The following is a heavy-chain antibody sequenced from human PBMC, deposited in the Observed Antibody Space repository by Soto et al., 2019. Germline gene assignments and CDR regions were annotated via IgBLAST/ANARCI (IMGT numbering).Heavy chain of an antibody. D-gene: IGHD2-15*01. V-gene: IGHV1-46*01. CDR2: VNPSGGSA. CDR3: AREENCRGGTCYSEYFHH. CDR1: GYIFTAYS. J-gene: IGHJ1*01. Sequence: GASVKVSCKTSGYIFTAYSMHWVRQAPGQGLEWMGVVNPSGGSAHYAQSFEGRGTLTRDTSTSTFYMELSSLRSEDTAVYYCAREENCRGGTCYSEYFHHWGQGTLVTVSS.